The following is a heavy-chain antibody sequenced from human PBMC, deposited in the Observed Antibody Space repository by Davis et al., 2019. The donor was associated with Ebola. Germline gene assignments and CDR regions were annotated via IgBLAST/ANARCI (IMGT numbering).Heavy chain of an antibody. CDR1: GFTFSSYN. V-gene: IGHV3-48*01. CDR3: ASMQGHEGYGMDV. Sequence: PGGSLRLSCAASGFTFSSYNMNWVRLAPGKGLEWISHITTSSDTIYYADSVKGRFTISRDNSKNTLYLQMNSLRAEDTAVYYCASMQGHEGYGMDVWGQGTTVTVSS. J-gene: IGHJ6*02. CDR2: ITTSSDTI.